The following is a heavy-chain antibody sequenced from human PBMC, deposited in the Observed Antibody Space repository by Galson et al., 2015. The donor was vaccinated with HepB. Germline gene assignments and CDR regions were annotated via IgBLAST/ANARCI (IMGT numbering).Heavy chain of an antibody. Sequence: SVKVSCKASGYTFTSYAMNWVRQAPGQGLEWMGWINTNTGNPTYAQGFTGRFVFSLDTSVSTAYLQISSLKAEDTAVYYCARLAVGGVVAATRKWWEFDYWGQGTLVTVSS. CDR1: GYTFTSYA. D-gene: IGHD2-15*01. CDR3: ARLAVGGVVAATRKWWEFDY. J-gene: IGHJ4*02. V-gene: IGHV7-4-1*02. CDR2: INTNTGNP.